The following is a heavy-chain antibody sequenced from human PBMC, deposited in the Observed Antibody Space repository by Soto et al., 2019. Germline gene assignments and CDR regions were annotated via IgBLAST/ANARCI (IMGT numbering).Heavy chain of an antibody. D-gene: IGHD6-13*01. CDR1: GYSFTSYW. J-gene: IGHJ6*02. V-gene: IGHV5-51*01. CDR2: IYPGDSDT. CDR3: ARQAAAGPPGSILYYYYYGIDV. Sequence: LGESLKISCKGSGYSFTSYWIGWVRQMPGKGLEWMGIIYPGDSDTRYSPSFQGQVTISADKSISTAYLQWSSLKASDTAMYYCARQAAAGPPGSILYYYYYGIDVWGQGTTVTVSS.